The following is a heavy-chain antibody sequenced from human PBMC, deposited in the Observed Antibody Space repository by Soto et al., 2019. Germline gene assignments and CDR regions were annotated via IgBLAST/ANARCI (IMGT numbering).Heavy chain of an antibody. J-gene: IGHJ4*02. CDR2: ISSTGKTI. CDR1: GLTFRNYE. V-gene: IGHV3-48*03. CDR3: ATDHLRSGGFDH. Sequence: EVQLVESGGGLGQPGGSLTISCAASGLTFRNYEMNWVRQAPGKGLEWVSFISSTGKTIYYADSVKGRFTISRDNPKNSVHLQMSSLRVEDTAVYYCATDHLRSGGFDHWGQGTPVSVSS. D-gene: IGHD3-3*01.